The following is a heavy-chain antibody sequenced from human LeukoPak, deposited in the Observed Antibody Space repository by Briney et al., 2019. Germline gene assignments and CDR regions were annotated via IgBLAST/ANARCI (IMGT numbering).Heavy chain of an antibody. Sequence: PGGSLRLSCTASGITFSGYWMSWVRQPPGKGLEWVANIKQAGSEKYYVDSVKGRFTISRDDAKKSVYLQMNSLRAEDTAVYYCAKGVGIAAAGPNNWFDPWGQGTLVTVSS. V-gene: IGHV3-7*03. CDR1: GITFSGYW. CDR3: AKGVGIAAAGPNNWFDP. CDR2: IKQAGSEK. J-gene: IGHJ5*02. D-gene: IGHD6-13*01.